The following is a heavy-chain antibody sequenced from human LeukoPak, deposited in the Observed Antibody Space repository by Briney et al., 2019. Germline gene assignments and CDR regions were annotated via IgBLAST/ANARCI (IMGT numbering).Heavy chain of an antibody. CDR3: ARDGRPGYDSSGYYFGNGFDY. D-gene: IGHD3-22*01. CDR2: INPSGGST. CDR1: GYTFTSYY. J-gene: IGHJ4*02. V-gene: IGHV1-46*01. Sequence: ASVKVSCKASGYTFTSYYMHWVRQAPGQGLEWMGIINPSGGSTSYAQKFQGRVTMTRDTSTSTVYMEPSSLRSEDTAVYYCARDGRPGYDSSGYYFGNGFDYWGQGTLVTVSS.